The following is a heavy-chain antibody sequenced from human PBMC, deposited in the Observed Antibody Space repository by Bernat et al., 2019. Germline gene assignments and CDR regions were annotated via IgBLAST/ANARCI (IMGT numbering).Heavy chain of an antibody. CDR3: ARDPSNTSGWYAYFDS. Sequence: QVQLVQSGTEVKKPGASVRVSCKTSGYTFTHHGIGWVRQAPGQGLEWLGWISGYNGDTIYAQRRQGRVTMTTYTPTNTAYMELTSLRPDDTAVYYCARDPSNTSGWYAYFDSWGQGTLVTVSS. CDR2: ISGYNGDT. D-gene: IGHD6-19*01. CDR1: GYTFTHHG. J-gene: IGHJ4*02. V-gene: IGHV1-18*01.